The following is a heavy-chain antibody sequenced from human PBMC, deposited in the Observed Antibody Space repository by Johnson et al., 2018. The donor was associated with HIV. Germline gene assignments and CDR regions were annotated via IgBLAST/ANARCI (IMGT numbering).Heavy chain of an antibody. V-gene: IGHV3-30*18. J-gene: IGHJ3*02. Sequence: QVQLVESGGGLVKPGGSLRLSCAASGFTVSSNYMSWVRQAPGKGLECVAVISYDGNNKYYADSVKGRVTISRDNSKNTLYLQMNSLRAEDTAVYYCAKGGSSWSDDAFDIWGQGTMVTVSS. D-gene: IGHD6-13*01. CDR2: ISYDGNNK. CDR1: GFTVSSNY. CDR3: AKGGSSWSDDAFDI.